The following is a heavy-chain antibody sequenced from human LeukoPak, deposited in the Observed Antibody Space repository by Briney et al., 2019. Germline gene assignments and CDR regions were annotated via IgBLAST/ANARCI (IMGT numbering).Heavy chain of an antibody. D-gene: IGHD2-2*01. CDR3: ARDRSCSSTSCYFDP. CDR1: GYTFSRSD. J-gene: IGHJ5*02. V-gene: IGHV1-18*01. Sequence: ASVKVSCKASGYTFSRSDISWVRQAPGQGLEWMGWISGYNGNTNYAQKFQGRVTMTTDTSTNTAYMELSNLRSDDTAVYYCARDRSCSSTSCYFDPWGQGTPVTVSS. CDR2: ISGYNGNT.